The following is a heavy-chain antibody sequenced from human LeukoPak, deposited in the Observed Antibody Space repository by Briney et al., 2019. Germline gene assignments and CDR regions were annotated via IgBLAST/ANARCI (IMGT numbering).Heavy chain of an antibody. V-gene: IGHV1-18*01. CDR1: GYTFTSSG. Sequence: ASVKVSCKASGYTFTSSGFTWVRQAPGQGLEWMGWISAYNGNTYFAPKFEGRLTMTTDTSTSTAYMELRSLKFDDTAVYFCARDRPKDDAFDIWGQGTLVIVSS. CDR3: ARDRPKDDAFDI. CDR2: ISAYNGNT. J-gene: IGHJ3*02.